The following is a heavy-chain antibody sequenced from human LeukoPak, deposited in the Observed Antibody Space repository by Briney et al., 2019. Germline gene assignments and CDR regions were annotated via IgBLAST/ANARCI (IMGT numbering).Heavy chain of an antibody. CDR2: IYYSGST. CDR1: GGSISSSSYY. V-gene: IGHV4-39*01. D-gene: IGHD3-3*01. Sequence: PSETLSLTCTVSGGSISSSSYYWGWIRQPPGKGLEWIGSIYYSGSTYYNPSLKSRVTISVDTSKNQFSLKLSSVTAADTAVYYCAGLAYDFWSGYYTELFDYWGQGTLVTVSS. CDR3: AGLAYDFWSGYYTELFDY. J-gene: IGHJ4*02.